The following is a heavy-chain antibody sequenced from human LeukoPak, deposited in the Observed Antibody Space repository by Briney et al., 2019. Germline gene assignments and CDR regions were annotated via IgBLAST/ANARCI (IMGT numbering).Heavy chain of an antibody. CDR1: GGSISSYY. Sequence: SETLSLTCTVSGGSISSYYWSWIRQPPGKGLEWIGYIYHSGSTNYNPSLESRGTISVDTSKNQFTLKLSSVTAADTAVYYCASSPLIASGWLGFDFWGQGTLVTVSS. D-gene: IGHD6-19*01. V-gene: IGHV4-59*01. J-gene: IGHJ4*02. CDR3: ASSPLIASGWLGFDF. CDR2: IYHSGST.